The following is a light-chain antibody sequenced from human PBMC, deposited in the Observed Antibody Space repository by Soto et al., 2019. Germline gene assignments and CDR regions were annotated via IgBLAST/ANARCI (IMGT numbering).Light chain of an antibody. CDR1: QTISGSY. CDR3: QHYSMSPWT. J-gene: IGKJ1*01. Sequence: EVVLTQSPGTLSLSPGERATLSCRPSQTISGSYLAWYQQKPGQAPMLLIYATSRRATVIADMFSGSGSETYFTLTISRLEPEDFAVYYCQHYSMSPWTFGQGTKVEIK. V-gene: IGKV3-20*01. CDR2: ATS.